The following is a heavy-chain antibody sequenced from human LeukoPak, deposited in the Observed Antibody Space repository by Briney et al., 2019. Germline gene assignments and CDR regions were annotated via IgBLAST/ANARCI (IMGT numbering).Heavy chain of an antibody. Sequence: GESLKISCKGSGYSFISYWIGWVRQMPGKGLEWMGIIYPGDSDTRYSPSFQGQVTVSADKSITTAYVQWSSLKASDSAMYYCARRVWETDAFDIWGQGTMVTVSS. J-gene: IGHJ3*02. CDR2: IYPGDSDT. D-gene: IGHD1-26*01. CDR3: ARRVWETDAFDI. CDR1: GYSFISYW. V-gene: IGHV5-51*01.